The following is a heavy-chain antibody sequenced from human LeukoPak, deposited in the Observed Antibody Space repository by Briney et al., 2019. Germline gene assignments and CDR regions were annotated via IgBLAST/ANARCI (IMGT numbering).Heavy chain of an antibody. Sequence: ASVKVSCKASGYTFTSYAMNWVRQAPGQGLEWMGWINTNTGNPTYAQGFTGRFVFSLDTSVSTAYLQISSLKAEDTAVYYCARDGSTGYRTDFDYWGQGTLVTVSS. CDR3: ARDGSTGYRTDFDY. V-gene: IGHV7-4-1*02. D-gene: IGHD1-1*01. CDR2: INTNTGNP. CDR1: GYTFTSYA. J-gene: IGHJ4*02.